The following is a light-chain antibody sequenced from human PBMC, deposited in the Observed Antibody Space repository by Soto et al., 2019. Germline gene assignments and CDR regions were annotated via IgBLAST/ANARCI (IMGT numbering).Light chain of an antibody. CDR1: NSNIGRYS. V-gene: IGLV1-44*01. CDR2: SDD. J-gene: IGLJ3*02. Sequence: QSVLTQPPSLPGTPGQRVTISCSGSNSNIGRYSVNWYQHFPGTAPKILIYSDDERPSGVPDRLSGSKSGTSASLAISGLQSEDEAEYYCAAWDDNLNGPLFGGGTKLTVL. CDR3: AAWDDNLNGPL.